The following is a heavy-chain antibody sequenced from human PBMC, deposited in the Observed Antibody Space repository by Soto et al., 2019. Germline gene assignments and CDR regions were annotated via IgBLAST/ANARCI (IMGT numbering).Heavy chain of an antibody. CDR2: IYYSGST. CDR1: GGSISSYY. Sequence: SETLSLTCTVSGGSISSYYWSWIRQPPGKGLEWIGYIYYSGSTNYNPSLKSRVTISVDTSKNQFSLKLSSVTAADTAVYYCARDTYYDFWSGPPSLAVWGKGTTVT. CDR3: ARDTYYDFWSGPPSLAV. J-gene: IGHJ6*03. V-gene: IGHV4-59*01. D-gene: IGHD3-3*01.